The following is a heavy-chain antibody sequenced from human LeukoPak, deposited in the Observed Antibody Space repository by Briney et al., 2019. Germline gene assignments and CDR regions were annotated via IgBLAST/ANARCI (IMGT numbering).Heavy chain of an antibody. Sequence: GGSLRLSCAASGFTFSSYWMTWVRQAPGKGLEWVANIKQDGSEKFYVDSVKGRFTISRDNAKNSLYLQMNSLRAEDTAVYYCARADSSIAARLSRSSIFNYYYSMDVWGKGTTVTVSS. CDR2: IKQDGSEK. CDR3: ARADSSIAARLSRSSIFNYYYSMDV. D-gene: IGHD6-6*01. CDR1: GFTFSSYW. J-gene: IGHJ6*03. V-gene: IGHV3-7*01.